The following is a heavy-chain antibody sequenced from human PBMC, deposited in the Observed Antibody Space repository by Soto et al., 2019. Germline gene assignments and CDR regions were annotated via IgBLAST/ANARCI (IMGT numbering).Heavy chain of an antibody. D-gene: IGHD1-26*01. V-gene: IGHV4-31*03. CDR3: ARDFSGGSYPNWFDP. CDR2: IYYSGST. CDR1: GGSISSGGYY. J-gene: IGHJ5*02. Sequence: SETLSLTCTVSGGSISSGGYYWSWIRQHPGKGLEWIGYIYYSGSTYYNPSLKSRVTISVDTSKNQFSLKLSSVTAADTAVYYCARDFSGGSYPNWFDPWGQGTLVTVSS.